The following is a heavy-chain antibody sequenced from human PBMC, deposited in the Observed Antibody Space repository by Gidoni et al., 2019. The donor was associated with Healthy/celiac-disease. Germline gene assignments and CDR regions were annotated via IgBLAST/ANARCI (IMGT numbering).Heavy chain of an antibody. J-gene: IGHJ6*02. CDR1: GFPFSSYW. Sequence: EVQLVESGGGLVQPGGSLRLPFAASGFPFSSYWMSWVRQAPGKGLEWVANIKQEGSEKYYVDSVKGRFTISRDNAKNSLYLQMNSLRAEDTAVYYCARDLRVTTNYYYYYGMDVWGQGTTVTVSS. D-gene: IGHD4-17*01. CDR2: IKQEGSEK. CDR3: ARDLRVTTNYYYYYGMDV. V-gene: IGHV3-7*01.